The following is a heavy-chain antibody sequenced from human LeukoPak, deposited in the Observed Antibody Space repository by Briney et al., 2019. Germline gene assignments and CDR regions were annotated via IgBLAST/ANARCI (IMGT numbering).Heavy chain of an antibody. CDR3: AHSTSYYGRVDV. D-gene: IGHD3-10*01. J-gene: IGHJ4*02. CDR2: IIPIFGTA. V-gene: IGHV1-69*13. CDR1: GGTFISYA. Sequence: ASVKVSCKASGGTFISYAISWVRQAPGQGLEWMGGIIPIFGTANYAQKFQGRVTITADESTSTAYMELSSLRSEDTAVYYCAHSTSYYGRVDVWGQGTLVTVSS.